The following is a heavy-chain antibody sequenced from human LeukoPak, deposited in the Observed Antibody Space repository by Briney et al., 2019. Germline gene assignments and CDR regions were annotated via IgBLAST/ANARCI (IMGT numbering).Heavy chain of an antibody. Sequence: TGGSLRLSCAASGFTFSSYEMNWVRQAPGKGLEWVSYISSSGSTIYYADSVKGRFTISRDNAKNSLYLQMNSLRAEDTAVYYCARHFGDHIAASGTFDYWGQGTLVTVSS. V-gene: IGHV3-48*03. CDR3: ARHFGDHIAASGTFDY. CDR2: ISSSGSTI. D-gene: IGHD6-13*01. CDR1: GFTFSSYE. J-gene: IGHJ4*02.